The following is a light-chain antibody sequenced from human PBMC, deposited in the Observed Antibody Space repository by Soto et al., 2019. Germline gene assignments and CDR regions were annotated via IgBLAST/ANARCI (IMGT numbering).Light chain of an antibody. V-gene: IGKV1-5*03. CDR2: KAS. CDR1: QSITDW. Sequence: DIQMTQSPSTLSASVGDRVTITCRASQSITDWLAWYQQKPGKAPKFLIYKASNLEGWVPSRFSGSGSGTEFNLTISSVQPDDVATYYCQYWDDYSWTFGQGTKVESK. J-gene: IGKJ1*01. CDR3: QYWDDYSWT.